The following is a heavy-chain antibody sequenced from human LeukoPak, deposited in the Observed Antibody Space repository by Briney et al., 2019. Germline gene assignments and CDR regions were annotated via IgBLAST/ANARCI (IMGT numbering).Heavy chain of an antibody. CDR1: GFTFSNGW. J-gene: IGHJ4*02. CDR3: TSNLYCSTSSCYTLDN. V-gene: IGHV3-15*01. D-gene: IGHD2-2*02. CDR2: IKSKGERGTT. Sequence: PGGSLRLSCAAPGFTFSNGWMSWVRQAPGKGLEWVGRIKSKGERGTTDYAAPVKGRFTISRDGSTNTVYLHMNSLKTEDTAVYFCTSNLYCSTSSCYTLDNWGQGTLVAVSP.